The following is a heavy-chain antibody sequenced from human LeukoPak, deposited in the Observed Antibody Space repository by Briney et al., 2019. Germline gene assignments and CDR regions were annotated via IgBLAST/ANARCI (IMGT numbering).Heavy chain of an antibody. D-gene: IGHD3-3*01. CDR3: ARNRLYDSPVDY. V-gene: IGHV4-59*12. Sequence: SETLSLTCTVSGGSISSYYWSWIRQPPGKGLEWIGYIYYSGSTNYNPSLKSRVTMSVDTSKNRFSLKLSSVTAADTAVYYCARNRLYDSPVDYWGQGTLVTVSS. J-gene: IGHJ4*02. CDR1: GGSISSYY. CDR2: IYYSGST.